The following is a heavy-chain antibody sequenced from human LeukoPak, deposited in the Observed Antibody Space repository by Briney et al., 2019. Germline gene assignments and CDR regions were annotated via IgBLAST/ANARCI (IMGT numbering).Heavy chain of an antibody. Sequence: GGSLRLSCAASGFMFGDYGMHWVRQAPGQGLEWVALIWYDGSKKYYADSVKGRFTVSRDNSENTLYLQMNSLRADDTAVYYCARGLQPPVLYGMDVWGQGTTVTVSS. CDR2: IWYDGSKK. CDR1: GFMFGDYG. J-gene: IGHJ6*02. V-gene: IGHV3-33*01. CDR3: ARGLQPPVLYGMDV. D-gene: IGHD4-11*01.